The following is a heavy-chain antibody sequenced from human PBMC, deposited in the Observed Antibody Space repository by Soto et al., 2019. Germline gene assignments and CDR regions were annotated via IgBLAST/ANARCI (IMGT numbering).Heavy chain of an antibody. CDR3: ARDPNEVGYFDY. CDR1: GGTFSSYA. Sequence: QVQLVQSGAEVKKPGSSVKVSCKASGGTFSSYAISWVRRAPGQGLEWMGGIVPIFGTANYAQKFQGRVTITADESTSTAYMELSSLRSEDTAVYYCARDPNEVGYFDYWGQCTLVTVSS. V-gene: IGHV1-69*12. D-gene: IGHD3-16*01. J-gene: IGHJ4*02. CDR2: IVPIFGTA.